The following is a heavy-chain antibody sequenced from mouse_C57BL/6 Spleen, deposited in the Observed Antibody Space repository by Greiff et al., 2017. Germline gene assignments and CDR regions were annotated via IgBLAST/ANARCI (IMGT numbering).Heavy chain of an antibody. Sequence: VHLVESGPGLVAPSQSLSITCTVSGFSLTSYAISWVRQPPGKGLEWLGVIWTGGGTNYNSALKSRLSISKDNSKSQVFLKMNSLQTDDTARYYCARSPRAYYGSSHWYFDVWGTGATVTVSS. CDR1: GFSLTSYA. D-gene: IGHD1-1*01. CDR3: ARSPRAYYGSSHWYFDV. V-gene: IGHV2-9-1*01. CDR2: IWTGGGT. J-gene: IGHJ1*03.